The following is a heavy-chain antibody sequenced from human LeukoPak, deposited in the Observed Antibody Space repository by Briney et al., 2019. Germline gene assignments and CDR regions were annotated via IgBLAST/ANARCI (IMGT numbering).Heavy chain of an antibody. CDR1: GYTFTSYG. CDR3: ARERNRLLYHSSGY. V-gene: IGHV1-18*01. CDR2: ISAYNGNT. D-gene: IGHD2-21*02. J-gene: IGHJ4*02. Sequence: ASVKVSCKASGYTFTSYGISWVRQAPGQGLEWMGWISAYNGNTNYAQKLQGRVTMTTDTSTSTAYMELRSLRSDDTAVYYCARERNRLLYHSSGYWGQGTLVTVSS.